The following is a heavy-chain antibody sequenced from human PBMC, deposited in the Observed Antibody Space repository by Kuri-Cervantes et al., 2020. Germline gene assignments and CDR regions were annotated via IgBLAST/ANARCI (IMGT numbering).Heavy chain of an antibody. CDR3: ARVYSYGYYHVDY. J-gene: IGHJ4*02. Sequence: SCAISGDSVSSNSAAWNWIRQSPSRGLEWLGRTYYRSKWYNDYAVSVKSRITINPDTSKNQFSLQLNSVTAADTAVYYCARVYSYGYYHVDYWGQGTLVTVSS. V-gene: IGHV6-1*01. CDR1: GDSVSSNSAA. D-gene: IGHD5-18*01. CDR2: TYYRSKWYN.